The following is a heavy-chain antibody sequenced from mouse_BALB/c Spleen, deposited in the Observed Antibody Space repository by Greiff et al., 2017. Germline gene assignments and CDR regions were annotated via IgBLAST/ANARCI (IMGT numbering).Heavy chain of an antibody. J-gene: IGHJ3*01. CDR3: SSYYHGSSLPFAY. V-gene: IGHV14-4*02. D-gene: IGHD1-1*01. Sequence: EVQLQQSGAELVRSGASVKLSCTASGFNIKDYYMHWVKQRPEQGLEWIGWIDPENGDTEYAPKFQGKATMTADTSSNTAYLQLSSLTSEDTAVYYCSSYYHGSSLPFAYWGQGTLVTVSA. CDR1: GFNIKDYY. CDR2: IDPENGDT.